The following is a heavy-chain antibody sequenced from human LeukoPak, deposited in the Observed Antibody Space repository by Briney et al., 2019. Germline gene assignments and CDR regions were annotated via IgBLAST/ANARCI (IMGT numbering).Heavy chain of an antibody. D-gene: IGHD2-15*01. J-gene: IGHJ3*02. CDR1: GFSFSNHG. Sequence: PGGSLRLSCAASGFSFSNHGMNWVRQAPGKGLEWVSYISSSSRTIYYADAVKGRFTISRDNSKNTLYLQMNSLRAEDTAVYYCALYCSGGSCYSMGGAFDIWGQGTVVTVSS. V-gene: IGHV3-48*04. CDR2: ISSSSRTI. CDR3: ALYCSGGSCYSMGGAFDI.